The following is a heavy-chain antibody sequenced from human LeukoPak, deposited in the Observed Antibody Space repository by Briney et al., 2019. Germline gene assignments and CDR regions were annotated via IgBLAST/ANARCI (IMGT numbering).Heavy chain of an antibody. CDR3: ARRGYSGYGH. CDR1: GGXFSGYY. Sequence: SETLSLTCAVYGGXFSGYYWSWIRQPPGKGREWIGEINHSGSTNYNPSLKSRVTISVDTSKNQFSLKLSSVTAADTAVYYCARRGYSGYGHWGQGTLVTVSS. D-gene: IGHD5-12*01. V-gene: IGHV4-34*01. CDR2: INHSGST. J-gene: IGHJ4*02.